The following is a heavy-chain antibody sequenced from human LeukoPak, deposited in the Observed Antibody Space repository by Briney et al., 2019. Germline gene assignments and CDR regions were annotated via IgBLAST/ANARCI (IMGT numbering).Heavy chain of an antibody. CDR3: ASRPTGFDWGPFDY. CDR2: FRYDGNHE. D-gene: IGHD5-12*01. Sequence: SLRLSCAASGFPFNNYVIHWVRLPPGKGLEWVAFFRYDGNHEYYADSVKGRFTFSRDNSKNTLFLQMDSLRTEDTAVYYCASRPTGFDWGPFDYWGRGTLDPVST. J-gene: IGHJ4*02. CDR1: GFPFNNYV. V-gene: IGHV3-30*02.